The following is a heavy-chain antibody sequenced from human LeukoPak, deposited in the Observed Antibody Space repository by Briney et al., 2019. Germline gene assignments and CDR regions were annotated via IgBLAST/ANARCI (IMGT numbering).Heavy chain of an antibody. D-gene: IGHD1-26*01. V-gene: IGHV4-4*02. CDR1: GGSISSSNW. Sequence: PSGTLSLTCAVSGGSISSSNWWSWVRQPPGKGLEWIGEIYHSGSTNYNPSLKSRVTISVDKSKNQFSLKLSSVTAADTAVYYCASGLSGSYYLLPFDPWGQGTLVTVSS. CDR2: IYHSGST. J-gene: IGHJ5*02. CDR3: ASGLSGSYYLLPFDP.